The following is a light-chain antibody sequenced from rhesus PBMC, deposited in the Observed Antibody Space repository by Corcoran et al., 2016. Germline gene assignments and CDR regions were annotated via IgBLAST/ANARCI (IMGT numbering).Light chain of an antibody. J-gene: IGLJ1*01. V-gene: IGLV2-32*02. Sequence: QAALTQPRSVSGSPGQSVTISCTGTSSDIGTYSYVSWYQQHPGTAPKLMIYEVIKRPSGVSDRFSGSKSGNTASLTSSGLQAEDEADDYCSSYAGSNTLYIFGAGTRLTVL. CDR2: EVI. CDR3: SSYAGSNTLYI. CDR1: SSDIGTYSY.